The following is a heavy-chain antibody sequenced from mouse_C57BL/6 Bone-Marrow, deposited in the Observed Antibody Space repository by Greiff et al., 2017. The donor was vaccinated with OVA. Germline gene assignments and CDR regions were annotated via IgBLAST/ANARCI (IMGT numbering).Heavy chain of an antibody. CDR2: ISYDGSN. CDR3: ASGNYWYFDV. J-gene: IGHJ1*01. Sequence: EVKLVESGPGLVKPSQSLSLTCSVTGYSITSGYYWNWIRQFPGNKLEWMGYISYDGSNNYNPSLKNRISITRDTSKKQFFLKLNSVTTEDTATYYCASGNYWYFDVWGAGTTVTVSS. CDR1: GYSITSGYY. V-gene: IGHV3-6*02. D-gene: IGHD2-1*01.